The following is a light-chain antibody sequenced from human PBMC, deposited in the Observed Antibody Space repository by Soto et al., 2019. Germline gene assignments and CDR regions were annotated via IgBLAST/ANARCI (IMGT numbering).Light chain of an antibody. CDR3: GSFTTSRIWV. Sequence: QSVLTQPASVSGSPGQSITVSFTGSSSDFGDDKYVSWYQHQPGKGPNLLIYGVNSRPSGISNRVSGSKSGNTASLTISGLQVEDEAEYFCGSFTTSRIWVFGGGTKLTVL. CDR1: SSDFGDDKY. J-gene: IGLJ3*02. V-gene: IGLV2-14*01. CDR2: GVN.